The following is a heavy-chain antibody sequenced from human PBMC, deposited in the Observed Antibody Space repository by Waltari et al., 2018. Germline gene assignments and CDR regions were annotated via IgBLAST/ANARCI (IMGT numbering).Heavy chain of an antibody. CDR1: GFTFSSYA. Sequence: EVQLVESGGGLVQPGGSLRLSCAASGFTFSSYAMSWVRQVPGKGREWVSSISGNGANTYYADSVKGRFTISRDNSKNTLFLQMDSLRAEDTAVYYCAKALTLSSTWDMHWGQGTLVTVSS. CDR2: ISGNGANT. J-gene: IGHJ4*02. V-gene: IGHV3-23*04. CDR3: AKALTLSSTWDMH. D-gene: IGHD6-13*01.